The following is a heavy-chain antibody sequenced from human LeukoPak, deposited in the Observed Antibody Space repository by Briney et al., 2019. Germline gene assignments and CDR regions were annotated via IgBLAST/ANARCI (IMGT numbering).Heavy chain of an antibody. V-gene: IGHV1-18*01. CDR3: ASDVCTSTKCLFYYFDY. D-gene: IGHD2-2*01. CDR1: GYTFTSYG. Sequence: GASVKVSCKASGYTFTSYGFSWVRQAPGQGLEWMGWISTYNGNTNYAQMLQGRVTMTTDTSTSTAYMELRSLRSDDTAVYYCASDVCTSTKCLFYYFDYWGQGTLVTVSS. J-gene: IGHJ4*02. CDR2: ISTYNGNT.